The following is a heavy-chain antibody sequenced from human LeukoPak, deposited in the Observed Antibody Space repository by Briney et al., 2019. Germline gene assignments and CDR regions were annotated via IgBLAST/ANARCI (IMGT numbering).Heavy chain of an antibody. D-gene: IGHD6-13*01. J-gene: IGHJ4*02. Sequence: GAPLKISCKVSGNSFTSNWIGWVRQMPGKGLEWMGIIYPGDSDTRYSPSFQGQVTISADKSISTAYLQWSSLKASDTAMYYCARREDSSSWYYFDYWGQGTLVTVSS. V-gene: IGHV5-51*01. CDR2: IYPGDSDT. CDR1: GNSFTSNW. CDR3: ARREDSSSWYYFDY.